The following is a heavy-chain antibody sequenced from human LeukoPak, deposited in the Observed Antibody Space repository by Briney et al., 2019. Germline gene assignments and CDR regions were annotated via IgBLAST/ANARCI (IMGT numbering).Heavy chain of an antibody. Sequence: SETLSLTCPVSGDTVNTRRYYWGWIRQPPGKGLEWTGSIYHSGSTYYEPSLRSRVTISIDTSRNQFSLNLTSVTTADTALYFCARRDIVKGGFDYWGQGTLVTVSS. D-gene: IGHD3-16*02. CDR2: IYHSGST. CDR3: ARRDIVKGGFDY. J-gene: IGHJ4*02. V-gene: IGHV4-39*01. CDR1: GDTVNTRRYY.